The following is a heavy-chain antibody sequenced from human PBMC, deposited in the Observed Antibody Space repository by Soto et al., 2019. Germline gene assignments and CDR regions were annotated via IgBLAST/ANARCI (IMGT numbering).Heavy chain of an antibody. Sequence: PGGALRLSCGASGFTFSSYDMHWVRQATGKGLEWVSAIGTAGDSYYPGSVRGRFTLSRENAKNSLYLQMNSLTAGDTAVYYCARGKDTGFDYWGQGTLVTVSS. CDR2: IGTAGDS. J-gene: IGHJ4*02. V-gene: IGHV3-13*01. CDR3: ARGKDTGFDY. CDR1: GFTFSSYD.